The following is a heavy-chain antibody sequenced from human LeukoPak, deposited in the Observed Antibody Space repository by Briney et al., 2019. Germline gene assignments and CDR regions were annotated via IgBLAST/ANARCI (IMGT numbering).Heavy chain of an antibody. CDR2: IYSGGST. CDR3: AAQTTFSYYFDY. V-gene: IGHV3-53*01. Sequence: GGSLRLSCAASGFTVSSNYMNWVRQATGKGLEWVSIIYSGGSTYYADSVKGRFTISRDNSKNTLYLQMNSLRAEDTAVYYCAAQTTFSYYFDYWGQGTLVTVSS. CDR1: GFTVSSNY. J-gene: IGHJ4*02. D-gene: IGHD2/OR15-2a*01.